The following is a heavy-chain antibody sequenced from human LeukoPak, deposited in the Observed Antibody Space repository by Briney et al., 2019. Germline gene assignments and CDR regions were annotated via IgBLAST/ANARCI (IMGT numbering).Heavy chain of an antibody. V-gene: IGHV4-30-4*01. CDR2: IYYSGST. CDR3: ARPGYSSGWYDWYFDL. Sequence: SETLSLTCTVSGGSISSGDYYWSWIRQPPGKGLEWIGYIYYSGSTYYNPSLKSRVTISVDTSKNQFSLKLSSVTAADTAVYSCARPGYSSGWYDWYFDLWGRGTLVTVSS. CDR1: GGSISSGDYY. J-gene: IGHJ2*01. D-gene: IGHD6-19*01.